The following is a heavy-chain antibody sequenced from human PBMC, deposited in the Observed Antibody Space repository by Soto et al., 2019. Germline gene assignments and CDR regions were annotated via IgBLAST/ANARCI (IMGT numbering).Heavy chain of an antibody. CDR2: IYYSGST. CDR3: AREFYDSSGYYPYYFDY. D-gene: IGHD3-22*01. V-gene: IGHV4-30-4*01. CDR1: GGSISSGDYY. J-gene: IGHJ4*02. Sequence: SETLFLTCTVSGGSISSGDYYWSWIRQPPGKGLEWIGYIYYSGSTYYNPSLKSRVTISVDTSKNQFSLKLSSVTAADTAVYYCAREFYDSSGYYPYYFDYWGQGTLVTVSS.